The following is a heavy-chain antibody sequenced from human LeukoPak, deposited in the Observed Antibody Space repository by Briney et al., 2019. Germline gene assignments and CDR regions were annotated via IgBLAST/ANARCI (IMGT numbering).Heavy chain of an antibody. CDR3: ARSPRSSSDWFDP. CDR2: ISSSSSYI. V-gene: IGHV3-21*01. J-gene: IGHJ5*02. CDR1: GFTVNFNY. D-gene: IGHD2-2*01. Sequence: GGSLRLSCAASGFTVNFNYMSWVRQAPGKGLEWVSSISSSSSYIYYADSVKGRFTTSRDNAKNSLYLQMNSLRAEDTAVYYCARSPRSSSDWFDPWGQGTLVTVSS.